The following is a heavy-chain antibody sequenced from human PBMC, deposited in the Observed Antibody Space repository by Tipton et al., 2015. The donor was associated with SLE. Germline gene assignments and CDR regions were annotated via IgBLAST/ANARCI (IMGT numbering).Heavy chain of an antibody. CDR3: ATHGDSLNPIDY. D-gene: IGHD4-17*01. V-gene: IGHV4-59*08. CDR1: DGSITTYH. Sequence: TLSLTCNVSDGSITTYHFNWLRQPPGKGLEWIGYVYYTGSSNYNPSLKSRVTMSVDTSKNQLSLRLSSVTAADTAVYYCATHGDSLNPIDYWGQGILVTVSS. CDR2: VYYTGSS. J-gene: IGHJ4*02.